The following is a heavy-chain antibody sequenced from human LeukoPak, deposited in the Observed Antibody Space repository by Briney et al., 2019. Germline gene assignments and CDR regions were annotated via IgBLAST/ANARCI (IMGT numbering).Heavy chain of an antibody. D-gene: IGHD3-10*01. CDR1: GITLSNYG. Sequence: GGSLRLSCAVSGITLSNYGMSWVRQAPGKGQEWVAGLSDSGGSTNYADSVKGRFTVSRDNPKNTLYLQMNSLRAEDTAVYFCAKRGVVIRAVIIVGFHKEAYYFDYWGQGALVTVSS. CDR3: AKRGVVIRAVIIVGFHKEAYYFDY. J-gene: IGHJ4*02. CDR2: LSDSGGST. V-gene: IGHV3-23*01.